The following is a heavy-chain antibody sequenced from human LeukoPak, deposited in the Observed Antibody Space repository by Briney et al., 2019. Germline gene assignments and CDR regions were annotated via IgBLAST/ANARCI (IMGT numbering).Heavy chain of an antibody. V-gene: IGHV4-59*08. Sequence: PSETLSLTCTVSGGSISSYYWSWIRQPPGKGLEWIGYIYYSGSTNYNPSLKNRVTISVDTSKNQFSLKVNSVTAADTAVYYCARRTQYYDILTGYYNRWGQGTLVTVSS. CDR1: GGSISSYY. J-gene: IGHJ4*02. CDR3: ARRTQYYDILTGYYNR. D-gene: IGHD3-9*01. CDR2: IYYSGST.